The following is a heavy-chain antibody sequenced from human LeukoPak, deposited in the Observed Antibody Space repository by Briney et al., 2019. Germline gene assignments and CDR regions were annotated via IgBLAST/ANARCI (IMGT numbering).Heavy chain of an antibody. CDR3: ARESYWNYDY. D-gene: IGHD1-7*01. CDR2: ITHSGGSI. J-gene: IGHJ4*02. CDR1: GFTFSDYY. V-gene: IGHV3-11*04. Sequence: PGGSLRPSCAASGFTFSDYYMTWIRQAPGKGLEWVSYITHSGGSIDYADSVKGRFTISRDNAKNSLYLQMNSLRAEDTAIYYCARESYWNYDYWGQGTLVIVSS.